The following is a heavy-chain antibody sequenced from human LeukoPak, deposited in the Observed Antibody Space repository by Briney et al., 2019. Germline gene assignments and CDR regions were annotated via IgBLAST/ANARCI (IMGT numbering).Heavy chain of an antibody. CDR3: AISPYYYDSSGYSPLIPPTI. D-gene: IGHD3-22*01. CDR2: IYYSGST. CDR1: GGSISSSSYY. J-gene: IGHJ3*02. V-gene: IGHV4-39*05. Sequence: SETPSLTCTVSGGSISSSSYYWGWIRQPPGKGLEWIGSIYYSGSTYYNPTLKSRVTISVDTSKNQFSLKLSSVTAADTAVYYCAISPYYYDSSGYSPLIPPTIWGQGTMVTVSS.